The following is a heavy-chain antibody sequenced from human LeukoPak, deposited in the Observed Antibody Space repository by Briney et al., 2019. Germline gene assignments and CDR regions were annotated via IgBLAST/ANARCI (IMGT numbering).Heavy chain of an antibody. CDR1: GGSFSGYY. CDR2: INHSGST. V-gene: IGHV4-34*01. J-gene: IGHJ4*02. CDR3: ARSGSNYDFFKIDY. Sequence: SETLSLTCAVYGGSFSGYYWSWIRQPPGKGLEWIGEINHSGSTNYNPSLKSRVTMSVDTSKNQFSLKLSSVTAADTAVYYCARSGSNYDFFKIDYWGQGTLVTVSS. D-gene: IGHD3-3*01.